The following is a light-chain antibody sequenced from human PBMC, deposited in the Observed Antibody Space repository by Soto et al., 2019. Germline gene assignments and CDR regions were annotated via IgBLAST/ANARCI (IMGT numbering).Light chain of an antibody. J-gene: IGKJ1*01. CDR2: GAS. CDR1: QSVSSSY. CDR3: QQYGSSPVT. V-gene: IGKV3-20*01. Sequence: EIVLTQSPGTLSLSPGERATLSCRASQSVSSSYLAWYQQKPGQAPRLLIYGASSRATGIPDRFSGSGSGTDFTLTISTLEPEDFAVYSFQQYGSSPVTFGQGTNVEIK.